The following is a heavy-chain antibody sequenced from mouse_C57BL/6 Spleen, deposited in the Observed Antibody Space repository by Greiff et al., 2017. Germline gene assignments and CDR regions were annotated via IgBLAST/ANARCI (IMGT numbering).Heavy chain of an antibody. CDR1: GYSITSGYY. Sequence: EVKLQESGPGLVKPSQSLSLTCSVTGYSITSGYYWNWIRQFPGNKLEWMGYISYDGSNNYNPSLKNRISITRDTSKNQFFLKLNSVTTEDTATYYCARHDSTVVAHWYCDVWGTGTTVTVSS. D-gene: IGHD1-1*01. CDR3: ARHDSTVVAHWYCDV. CDR2: ISYDGSN. V-gene: IGHV3-6*01. J-gene: IGHJ1*03.